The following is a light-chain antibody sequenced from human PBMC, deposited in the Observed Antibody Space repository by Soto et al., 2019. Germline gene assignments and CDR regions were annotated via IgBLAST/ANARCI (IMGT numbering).Light chain of an antibody. Sequence: EIALTQSPGTLSLSPGERATLSCRASQSVGGSYLAWYQKKHGQAPRLLIYGASSRATGIPDRFSGSGSGADSTVTISRLEPDEFAVEYCHQYGTSARTFGQGTKLEIK. CDR2: GAS. J-gene: IGKJ2*01. CDR3: HQYGTSART. CDR1: QSVGGSY. V-gene: IGKV3-20*01.